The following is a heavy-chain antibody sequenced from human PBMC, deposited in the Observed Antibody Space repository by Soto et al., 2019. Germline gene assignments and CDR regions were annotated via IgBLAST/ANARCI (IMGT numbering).Heavy chain of an antibody. J-gene: IGHJ3*02. CDR2: ISYDGSNK. V-gene: IGHV3-30*03. CDR3: ASTTVTREGAFDI. D-gene: IGHD4-17*01. CDR1: GFTFSSYG. Sequence: GGSLRLSCAASGFTFSSYGMHWVRQAPGKGLEWVAVISYDGSNKYYADSVKGRFTISRDNSKNTLYLQMNSLRAEDTAVYYCASTTVTREGAFDIWGQGTMVTVSS.